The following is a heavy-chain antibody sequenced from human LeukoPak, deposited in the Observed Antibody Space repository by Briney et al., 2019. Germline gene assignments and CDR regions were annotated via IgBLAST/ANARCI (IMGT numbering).Heavy chain of an antibody. D-gene: IGHD4-17*01. Sequence: GGPLRLSCAASGFTFSDYYMSWIRQAPGKGLEWVSYISSSGSTIYYADSVKGRFTISRDNAKNSLFLQMNSLRAEDTAVYYCARDLRYGDYSLDYWGQGTLVTVSS. CDR2: ISSSGSTI. CDR1: GFTFSDYY. V-gene: IGHV3-11*01. J-gene: IGHJ4*02. CDR3: ARDLRYGDYSLDY.